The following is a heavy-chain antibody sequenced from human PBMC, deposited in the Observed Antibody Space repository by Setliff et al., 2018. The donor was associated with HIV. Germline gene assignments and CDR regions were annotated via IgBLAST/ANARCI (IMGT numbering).Heavy chain of an antibody. Sequence: ASVKVSCKASGYTFTSYGISWVRQAPGQGLEWMGWISAYNGNTNYSQKLQGRVTMTTDTSTSTAYMELRSLRSDDTAVYYCARVVVRGVTFIAEYFQLWGQGTLVTVPQ. V-gene: IGHV1-18*01. D-gene: IGHD3-10*01. CDR3: ARVVVRGVTFIAEYFQL. CDR2: ISAYNGNT. J-gene: IGHJ1*01. CDR1: GYTFTSYG.